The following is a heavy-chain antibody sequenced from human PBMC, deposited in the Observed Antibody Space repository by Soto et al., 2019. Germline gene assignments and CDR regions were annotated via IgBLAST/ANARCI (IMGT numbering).Heavy chain of an antibody. CDR1: GFTFSSYA. D-gene: IGHD3-22*01. CDR2: ISGSGGST. J-gene: IGHJ4*02. V-gene: IGHV3-23*01. CDR3: AKDGGIITMIVVQQYLGQDDY. Sequence: GGSLRLSCAASGFTFSSYAMSWVRQAPGKGLEWVSAISGSGGSTYYADSVKGRFTISRDNSKNTLYLQMNSLRAEDTAVYYCAKDGGIITMIVVQQYLGQDDYWGQGTLVTVSS.